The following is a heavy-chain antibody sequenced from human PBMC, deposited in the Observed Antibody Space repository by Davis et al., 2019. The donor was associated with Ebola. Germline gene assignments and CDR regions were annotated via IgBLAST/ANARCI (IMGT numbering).Heavy chain of an antibody. Sequence: PAGSLTLSCAASGLPFINAWMTWVRHAPGNGLEWVGRITSRSSGGTTEYIAPVKGRFIISSEDSMNMVYLQMNSLKPEDNGVYYCTTDLQGAPGTGADYWGQGTQVTVSS. CDR3: TTDLQGAPGTGADY. D-gene: IGHD6-13*01. J-gene: IGHJ4*02. CDR1: GLPFINAW. CDR2: ITSRSSGGTT. V-gene: IGHV3-15*01.